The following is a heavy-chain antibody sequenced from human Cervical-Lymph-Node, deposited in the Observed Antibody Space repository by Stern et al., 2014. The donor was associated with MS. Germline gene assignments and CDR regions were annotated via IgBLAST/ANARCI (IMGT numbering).Heavy chain of an antibody. Sequence: QVQLQESGPGLVKPSETLSLTCTVSGGSISSYYWSWIRQPPGKGLEWIGYIYYSGSTNYNPSLKSRVTISVDTSKNQFSLKLSSVTAADTAVYYCATVKRTMIVVWVFDYWGQGTLVTVSS. CDR3: ATVKRTMIVVWVFDY. D-gene: IGHD3-22*01. V-gene: IGHV4-59*01. CDR2: IYYSGST. CDR1: GGSISSYY. J-gene: IGHJ4*02.